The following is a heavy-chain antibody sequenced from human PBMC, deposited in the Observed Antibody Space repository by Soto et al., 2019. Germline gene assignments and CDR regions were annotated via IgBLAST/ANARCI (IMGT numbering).Heavy chain of an antibody. D-gene: IGHD2-15*01. CDR1: GYTFTVYY. J-gene: IGHJ5*02. CDR2: INPNSGGT. V-gene: IGHV1-2*04. CDR3: ARGYCSGGSCYRQDNWFDP. Sequence: ASVKVSCKASGYTFTVYYMHWVRQAPGQGLEWMGWINPNSGGTNYAQKFQGWVTMTRDTSISTAYMELSRLRSDDTAVYYCARGYCSGGSCYRQDNWFDPWGQGTLVTVSS.